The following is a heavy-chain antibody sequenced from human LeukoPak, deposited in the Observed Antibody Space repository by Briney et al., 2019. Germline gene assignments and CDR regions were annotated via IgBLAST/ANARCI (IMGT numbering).Heavy chain of an antibody. Sequence: SETLSLTCTVSGGSISSYYWSWIRQPPGKGLEWLGYVYYSGSTNYNPSLKSRVTISVDTSKNQFSLKLSSVTAADTAVYYCARASRNYYDSSGYYKTEYDAFDIWGQGTMVTVSS. D-gene: IGHD3-22*01. CDR2: VYYSGST. CDR3: ARASRNYYDSSGYYKTEYDAFDI. V-gene: IGHV4-59*01. J-gene: IGHJ3*02. CDR1: GGSISSYY.